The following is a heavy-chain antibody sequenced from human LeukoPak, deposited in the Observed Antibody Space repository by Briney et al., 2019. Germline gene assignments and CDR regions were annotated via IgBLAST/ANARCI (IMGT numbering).Heavy chain of an antibody. CDR3: AREMTTPDY. V-gene: IGHV3-30-3*01. CDR2: ISYDGSNK. J-gene: IGHJ4*02. CDR1: GFTFSSYA. D-gene: IGHD4-17*01. Sequence: PGGSLRLSCAASGFTFSSYAMHWVRQAPGKGLEWVAVISYDGSNKYYADSVKGRFTISRDNSKNTLYLQMNSLRAEDTAVYYCAREMTTPDYWGQGTLVTVSS.